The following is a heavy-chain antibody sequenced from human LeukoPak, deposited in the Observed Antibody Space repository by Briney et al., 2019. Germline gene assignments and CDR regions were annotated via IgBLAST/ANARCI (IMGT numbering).Heavy chain of an antibody. Sequence: GESLKISCKASGYSFTSYWIAWVRQMPGKGLEWMGIILPLDSEVRYSPSFQGQVTISVDKSSSTAYLQWNRLKASDTAVYYCARHGKYSSGSHYFDDWGQGILVAVSS. J-gene: IGHJ4*02. V-gene: IGHV5-51*01. CDR2: ILPLDSEV. D-gene: IGHD6-19*01. CDR1: GYSFTSYW. CDR3: ARHGKYSSGSHYFDD.